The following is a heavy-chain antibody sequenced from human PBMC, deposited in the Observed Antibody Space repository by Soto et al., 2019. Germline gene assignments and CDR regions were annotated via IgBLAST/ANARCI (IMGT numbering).Heavy chain of an antibody. CDR2: IIPIFGTA. V-gene: IGHV1-69*12. J-gene: IGHJ2*01. CDR3: ARGNPRWLHLWYFDL. D-gene: IGHD5-12*01. Sequence: QVQLVQSGAEVKKPGSSVTVSCKASGGTFSSYTISWVRQAPGQGLEWMGGIIPIFGTANYAQKFQGRVTITADESTSTAYMELSSLRSEDTAVYYFARGNPRWLHLWYFDLWGRGTLVTVSS. CDR1: GGTFSSYT.